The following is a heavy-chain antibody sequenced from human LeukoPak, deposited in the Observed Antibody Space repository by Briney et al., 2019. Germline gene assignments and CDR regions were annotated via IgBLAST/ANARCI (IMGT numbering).Heavy chain of an antibody. CDR3: AREQRD. CDR1: GASISSYY. Sequence: PSETLSLTCTVSGASISSYYWSWIRQPPGKGLEWIGYIYHSGSTYYNPSLKSRVTISVDRSKNQFSLKLSSVTAADTAVYYCAREQRDWGQGTLVTVSS. CDR2: IYHSGST. J-gene: IGHJ4*02. V-gene: IGHV4-59*12.